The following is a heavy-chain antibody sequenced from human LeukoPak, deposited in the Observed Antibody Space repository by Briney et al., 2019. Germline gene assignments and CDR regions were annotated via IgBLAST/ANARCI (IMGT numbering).Heavy chain of an antibody. V-gene: IGHV4-59*11. D-gene: IGHD3-10*01. J-gene: IGHJ2*01. CDR2: NYYSGST. Sequence: SETLSLTCTVSGGSISSHYWIWFRQPPGKGLEWIGYNYYSGSTNYNPSLKSRVSISVDTSKHQFYLKLSSVTAADTAVYYCARDCAFGELGPWYFDLWGRGTLVTVSS. CDR1: GGSISSHY. CDR3: ARDCAFGELGPWYFDL.